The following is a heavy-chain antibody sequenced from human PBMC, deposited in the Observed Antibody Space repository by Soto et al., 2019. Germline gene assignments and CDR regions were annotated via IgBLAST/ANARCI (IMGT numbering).Heavy chain of an antibody. Sequence: QVQLVQSGAEVKKPGVSVKVSCKASGYTFTIDDINWLRQATGQGREWMGWMNRNSGNTAYAQKFPGRLTMTRDTSIITAYMEVGSLPYDDTAVYYSAKGPRKWVFDYWGQGFLVTVSS. D-gene: IGHD1-26*01. J-gene: IGHJ4*02. CDR1: GYTFTIDD. V-gene: IGHV1-8*01. CDR2: MNRNSGNT. CDR3: AKGPRKWVFDY.